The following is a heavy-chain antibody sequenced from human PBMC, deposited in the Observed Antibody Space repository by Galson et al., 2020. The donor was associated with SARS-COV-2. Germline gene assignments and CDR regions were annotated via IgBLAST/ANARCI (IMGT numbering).Heavy chain of an antibody. V-gene: IGHV1-18*01. D-gene: IGHD3-10*01. J-gene: IGHJ4*02. Sequence: ASVTVSCKASGYTFTSYGISWVRQAPGQRLEWMGWISAYNDNTKYAQNLQGSVTMTTDTSTATAYMELRSLRSDDTAVFYCARTDTIEYYYGSGTEPLVDYWGQGTLVTVSS. CDR2: ISAYNDNT. CDR1: GYTFTSYG. CDR3: ARTDTIEYYYGSGTEPLVDY.